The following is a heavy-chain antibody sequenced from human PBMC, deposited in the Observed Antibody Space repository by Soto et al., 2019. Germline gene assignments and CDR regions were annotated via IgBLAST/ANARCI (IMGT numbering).Heavy chain of an antibody. V-gene: IGHV3-30*18. CDR3: AKDDESYSRHSKYCSGGSCLHPPPYYFDY. Sequence: GGSLRLSCAASGFTFSSYGMHWVRQAPGKGLEWVAVISYDGSNKYYADSVKGRFTISRDNSKNTLYLQMNSLRAEDTAVYYCAKDDESYSRHSKYCSGGSCLHPPPYYFDYWGQGTLVTVSS. CDR2: ISYDGSNK. J-gene: IGHJ4*02. CDR1: GFTFSSYG. D-gene: IGHD2-15*01.